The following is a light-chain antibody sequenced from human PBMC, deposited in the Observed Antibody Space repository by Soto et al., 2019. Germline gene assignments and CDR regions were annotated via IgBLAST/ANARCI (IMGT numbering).Light chain of an antibody. CDR1: QSISSW. Sequence: DIQMTQSPSTLSASVGDRVTITCRASQSISSWLAWYQQKPGKAPKLLIYDXXSLLRGVKSRFGGSGSGTDFTLTISSQQAEDFATYYCKQANRLTVTLGQGKRLENK. CDR2: DXX. CDR3: KQANRLTVT. J-gene: IGKJ5*01. V-gene: IGKV1-12*01.